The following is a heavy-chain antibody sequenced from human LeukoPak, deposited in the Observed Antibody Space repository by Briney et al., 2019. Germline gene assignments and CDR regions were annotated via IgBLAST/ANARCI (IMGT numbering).Heavy chain of an antibody. CDR2: IYYSGST. CDR1: GGSISNYY. Sequence: SETLSLTCTVSGGSISNYYWSWIRQPPGKGLEWIGYIYYSGSTNYNPSLKSRVTISVDTSKNQFSLKLSSVTAADTAVYYCARDSCSGGSCSRVFDYWGQGTLVTVSS. V-gene: IGHV4-59*01. CDR3: ARDSCSGGSCSRVFDY. J-gene: IGHJ4*02. D-gene: IGHD2-15*01.